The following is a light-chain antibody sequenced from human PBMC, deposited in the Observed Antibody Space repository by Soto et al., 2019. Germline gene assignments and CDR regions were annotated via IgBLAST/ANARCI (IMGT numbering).Light chain of an antibody. CDR2: EGS. CDR1: SSDVGSYNL. J-gene: IGLJ1*01. CDR3: CSYAGSSTPYV. V-gene: IGLV2-23*01. Sequence: QSVLTQPASVSGSRGQSITISCTGTSSDVGSYNLVSWYQQHPGKAPKLMIYEGSKRPSGVSNRFSGSKSGNTASLTISGLQAEDEADYYCCSYAGSSTPYVFGTGTKLTVL.